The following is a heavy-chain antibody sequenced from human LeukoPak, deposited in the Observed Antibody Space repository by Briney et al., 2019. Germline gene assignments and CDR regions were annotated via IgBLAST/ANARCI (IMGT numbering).Heavy chain of an antibody. CDR3: AKDQYSYGSQTVFDY. CDR1: GFTFDDYA. V-gene: IGHV3-9*01. CDR2: ISWNSGSI. J-gene: IGHJ4*02. D-gene: IGHD5-18*01. Sequence: GGSLRLSCAASGFTFDDYAMHWVRQAPGKGLEWVSGISWNSGSIGYADSVKGRFTISRDNSKNTLYLQMNSLRAEDTAVYYCAKDQYSYGSQTVFDYWGQGTLVTVSS.